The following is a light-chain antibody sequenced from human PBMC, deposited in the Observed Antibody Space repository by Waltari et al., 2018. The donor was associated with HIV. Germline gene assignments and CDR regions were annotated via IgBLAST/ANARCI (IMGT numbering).Light chain of an antibody. CDR2: GDS. CDR3: QSYENSLSGWV. V-gene: IGLV1-40*01. Sequence: HSVPTQPPPAPGAPPHSVTTSSPSSSHNNGAGYDPHWYQQLPGVAPKLLIYGDSHRPAGVPDRFSGSKSGTSASLAITGLQAVDEADYYCQSYENSLSGWVFGGGTKLTVL. J-gene: IGLJ2*01. CDR1: SHNNGAGYD.